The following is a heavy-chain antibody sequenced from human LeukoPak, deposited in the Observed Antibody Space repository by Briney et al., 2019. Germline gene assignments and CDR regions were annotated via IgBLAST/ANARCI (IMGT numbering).Heavy chain of an antibody. D-gene: IGHD3-22*01. CDR2: IYYSGST. V-gene: IGHV4-39*07. CDR1: GGSISSSSYY. J-gene: IGHJ5*02. Sequence: SETLSLTCTVSGGSISSSSYYWGWIRQPPGKGLEWIGSIYYSGSTYYNPSLKSRVTISVDTSKNQFSLKLSSVTAADTAVYYCATMPSKPWYYDSSGFWFDPWGQGTLVTVSS. CDR3: ATMPSKPWYYDSSGFWFDP.